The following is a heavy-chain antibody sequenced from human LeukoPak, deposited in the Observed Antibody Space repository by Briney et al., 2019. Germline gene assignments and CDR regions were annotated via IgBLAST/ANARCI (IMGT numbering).Heavy chain of an antibody. CDR1: GFTFTSSA. D-gene: IGHD3-22*01. CDR2: IVVGSGNT. V-gene: IGHV1-58*02. Sequence: SVKVSCKASGFTFTSSAMQWVRQARGQRLEWIGWIVVGSGNTNYAQKFQGRVTITRNTSISTAYMELSSLRSEDTAVYYCARGGTYYYDSSGYYLPGRYFDLWGRGTLVTVSS. CDR3: ARGGTYYYDSSGYYLPGRYFDL. J-gene: IGHJ2*01.